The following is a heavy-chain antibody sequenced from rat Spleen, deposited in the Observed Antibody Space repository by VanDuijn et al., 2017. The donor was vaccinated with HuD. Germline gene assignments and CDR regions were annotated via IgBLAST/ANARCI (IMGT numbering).Heavy chain of an antibody. J-gene: IGHJ2*01. V-gene: IGHV5-31*01. CDR3: ARHPAYTTAPDY. D-gene: IGHD1-6*01. CDR1: GFIFNNYW. CDR2: ITNTGGST. Sequence: EVQLVESDGGLVQPGRSLKLSCVASGFIFNNYWMTWIRQAPGKGLEWVASITNTGGSTYNPDSVKGRFTISRDNAQSTLYLQMDSLRSEDTATYYCARHPAYTTAPDYWGQGVMVTVSS.